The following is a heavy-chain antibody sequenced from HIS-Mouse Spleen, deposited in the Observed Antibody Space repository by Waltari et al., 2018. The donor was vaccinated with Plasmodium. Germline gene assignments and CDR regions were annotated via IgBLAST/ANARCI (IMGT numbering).Heavy chain of an antibody. CDR1: GGSLSGYY. V-gene: IGHV4-34*01. D-gene: IGHD2-15*01. CDR2: INHSGST. J-gene: IGHJ4*02. CDR3: ARGVGYCSGGSCDHYFDY. Sequence: QVQLQQWGAGLLKPSETLSLTCAVYGGSLSGYYWSWIRQPPGKGLEWIWEINHSGSTNYNPALKRRVTISVDTSKNQFSLKLSSVTAADTAVYYCARGVGYCSGGSCDHYFDYWGQGTLVTVSS.